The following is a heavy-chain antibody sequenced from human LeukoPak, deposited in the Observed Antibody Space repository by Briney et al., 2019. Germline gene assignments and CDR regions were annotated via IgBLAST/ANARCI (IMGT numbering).Heavy chain of an antibody. CDR3: ARVSSLRDVLLGLGRKYYFDY. D-gene: IGHD3-10*01. Sequence: PGGSLRLSCAASGFTFSGYSMNWVRQAPGKGLEWVSSISSSSSYIYYADSVKGRFTISRDNAKNSLYLQMNSLRAEDTAVYYCARVSSLRDVLLGLGRKYYFDYWGQGTLVTVSS. CDR1: GFTFSGYS. CDR2: ISSSSSYI. V-gene: IGHV3-21*01. J-gene: IGHJ4*02.